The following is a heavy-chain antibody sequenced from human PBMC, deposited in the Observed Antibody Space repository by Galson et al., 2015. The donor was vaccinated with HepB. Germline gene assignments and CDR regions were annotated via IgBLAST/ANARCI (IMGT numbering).Heavy chain of an antibody. Sequence: SLRLSCAASGFPFNSYVMSWVRQAPGKGLEWVSSISVSGANTYYDDSVKGRFTISRDKSNNPVALQMRSLKAEDTAVYYCQKDGGWATAWGYQYYGMDVWGQGTTVIVS. J-gene: IGHJ6*02. CDR1: GFPFNSYV. CDR2: ISVSGANT. V-gene: IGHV3-23*02. CDR3: QKDGGWATAWGYQYYGMDV. D-gene: IGHD3-16*01.